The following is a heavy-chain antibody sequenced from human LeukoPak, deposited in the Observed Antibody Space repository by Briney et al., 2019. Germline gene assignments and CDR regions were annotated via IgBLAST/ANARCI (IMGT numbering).Heavy chain of an antibody. CDR1: GYRFTSYW. CDR2: IYPGDSDP. CDR3: ATRGGGQMVRGIPDAFDI. V-gene: IGHV5-51*01. J-gene: IGHJ3*02. D-gene: IGHD3-10*01. Sequence: GDSLKISCKGSGYRFTSYWIGWVRQMPGKGREWMGMIYPGDSDPRYSPSFRGQLTFSADKSISTAHQHWSSLKASDTAMYYCATRGGGQMVRGIPDAFDIWGQGTMVTVSS.